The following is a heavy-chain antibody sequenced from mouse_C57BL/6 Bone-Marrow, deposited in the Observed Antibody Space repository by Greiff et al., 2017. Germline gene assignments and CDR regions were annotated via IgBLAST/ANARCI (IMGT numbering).Heavy chain of an antibody. CDR2: INPGSGGT. CDR1: GYAFTNYL. CDR3: ARVGRGYAMDY. J-gene: IGHJ4*01. V-gene: IGHV1-54*01. Sequence: VQLQESGAELVRPGTSVKVSCKASGYAFTNYLIEWVKQRPGQGLEWIGVINPGSGGTNYNEKFKGKATLTADKSSSTAYMQLSSLTSEDSAVYFCARVGRGYAMDYWGQGTSVTVSS. D-gene: IGHD1-1*01.